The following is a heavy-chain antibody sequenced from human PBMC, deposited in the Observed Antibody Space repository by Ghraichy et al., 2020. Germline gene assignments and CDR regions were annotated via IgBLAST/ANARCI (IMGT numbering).Heavy chain of an antibody. CDR2: INHSGST. CDR1: GGSFSGYY. V-gene: IGHV4-34*01. CDR3: ARGDLNWFDP. J-gene: IGHJ5*02. Sequence: SETLSLTCAVYGGSFSGYYWSWIRQPPGKGLEWIGEINHSGSTNYSPSLKCRVTISVDTSKNQFSLKLSSVTAADTAVYYCARGDLNWFDPWGQGTLVTVSS.